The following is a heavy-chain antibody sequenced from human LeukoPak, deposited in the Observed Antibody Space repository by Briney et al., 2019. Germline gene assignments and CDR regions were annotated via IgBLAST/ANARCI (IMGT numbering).Heavy chain of an antibody. CDR3: ARHYYDSIGYYWGGAFDI. CDR2: IYPGDSDT. CDR1: GYSFTSYW. J-gene: IGHJ3*02. D-gene: IGHD3-22*01. Sequence: GESLKISCKGSGYSFTSYWIGWVRQMPGKGLEWMGIIYPGDSDTRYSPSFQGQVTISADKSISTAYLQWSSLKASDTAMYYCARHYYDSIGYYWGGAFDIWAKGKMVTVSS. V-gene: IGHV5-51*01.